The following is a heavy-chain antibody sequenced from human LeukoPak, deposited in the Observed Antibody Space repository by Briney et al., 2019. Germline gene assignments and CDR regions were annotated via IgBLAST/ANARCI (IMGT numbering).Heavy chain of an antibody. CDR1: GGSISSGGYY. D-gene: IGHD6-13*01. J-gene: IGHJ2*01. V-gene: IGHV4-31*03. CDR2: IYYSGGT. Sequence: SQTLSLTCTVSGGSISSGGYYWSWIRQHPGKGLEWIGYIYYSGGTYYNPSLKSRVTISVDTSKNQFSLKLSSVTAADTAVYYCARRYSSSWYWYFDLWGRGTLVTVSS. CDR3: ARRYSSSWYWYFDL.